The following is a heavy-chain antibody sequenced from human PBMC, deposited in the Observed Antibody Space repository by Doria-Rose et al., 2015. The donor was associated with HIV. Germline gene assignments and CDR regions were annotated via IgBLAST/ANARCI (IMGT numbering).Heavy chain of an antibody. J-gene: IGHJ4*02. D-gene: IGHD6-19*01. Sequence: RQPAGKGLEWIGRIYTSGNTKYNPSLKSRITISIDTSKNQFPLNLSSVTAADTAVYYCAREGFGSGSYQVPYFDFWGQGTLVTVSS. CDR3: AREGFGSGSYQVPYFDF. V-gene: IGHV4-61*02. CDR2: IYTSGNT.